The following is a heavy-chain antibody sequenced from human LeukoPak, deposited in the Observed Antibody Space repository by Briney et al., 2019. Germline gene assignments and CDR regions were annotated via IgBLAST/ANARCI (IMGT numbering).Heavy chain of an antibody. Sequence: PGGSLRLSCAASGFIFSNYAMNWVRQAPGKGLEWVAVISGRGDTTYSPDSVKGRLTISRDDSKNMVFLQMNSLRVEDTAIYYCAKSSTRDAPLGYFDYWGQGALVTVSS. CDR3: AKSSTRDAPLGYFDY. CDR2: ISGRGDTT. V-gene: IGHV3-23*01. J-gene: IGHJ4*02. CDR1: GFIFSNYA.